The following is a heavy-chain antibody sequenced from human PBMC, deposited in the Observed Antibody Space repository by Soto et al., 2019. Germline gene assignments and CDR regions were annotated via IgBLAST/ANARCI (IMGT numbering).Heavy chain of an antibody. J-gene: IGHJ4*02. CDR3: AKDSGSGTYYLYYFDN. Sequence: PGESLKISCVASGFTFSNYAMTWVRQAPGKGLEWVSSVSGSGGTTYYADSVKGRFTISRANSKNTLYLQMNSLRAEDTAVYYCAKDSGSGTYYLYYFDNWGQGTLVTVSS. CDR2: VSGSGGTT. CDR1: GFTFSNYA. V-gene: IGHV3-23*01. D-gene: IGHD3-10*01.